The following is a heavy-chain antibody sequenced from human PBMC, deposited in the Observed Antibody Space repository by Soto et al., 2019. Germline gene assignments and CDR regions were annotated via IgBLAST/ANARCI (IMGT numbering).Heavy chain of an antibody. CDR3: AHRHDLRAFDT. V-gene: IGHV2-5*01. J-gene: IGHJ3*02. D-gene: IGHD3-16*01. Sequence: EWLALIYWNDDKRYSPSLKNRLTITKDTSKNHVVLTMTNMDPVDTATYYCAHRHDLRAFDTWGQGTMVTVSS. CDR2: IYWNDDK.